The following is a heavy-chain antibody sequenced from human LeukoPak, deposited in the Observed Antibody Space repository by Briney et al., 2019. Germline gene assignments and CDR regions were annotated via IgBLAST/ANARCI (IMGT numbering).Heavy chain of an antibody. Sequence: GRSLRLSCAASGFTLDDYAMHWVRQAPGKGLDWVSGISWNRGSIGYADAVKGRFTISRDNAKNSLYLQMNSLRAEDMALYYCAKSSGYYFYYFDYWGQGTLVTVSS. CDR2: ISWNRGSI. CDR3: AKSSGYYFYYFDY. V-gene: IGHV3-9*03. CDR1: GFTLDDYA. J-gene: IGHJ4*02. D-gene: IGHD3-22*01.